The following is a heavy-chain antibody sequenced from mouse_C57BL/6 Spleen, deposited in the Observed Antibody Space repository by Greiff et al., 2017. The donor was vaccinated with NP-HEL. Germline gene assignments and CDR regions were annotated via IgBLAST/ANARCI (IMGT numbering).Heavy chain of an antibody. Sequence: EVHLVESGGDLVKPGGSLKLSCAASGFTFSSYGMSWVRQTPDKRLEWVATISSGGSYTYYPDSVKGRFTISRDNAKNTLYLQMSSLKSEDTAMYYCARDYGSSYAMDYGGQGTSVTVSS. D-gene: IGHD1-1*01. V-gene: IGHV5-6*01. CDR1: GFTFSSYG. CDR3: ARDYGSSYAMDY. CDR2: ISSGGSYT. J-gene: IGHJ4*01.